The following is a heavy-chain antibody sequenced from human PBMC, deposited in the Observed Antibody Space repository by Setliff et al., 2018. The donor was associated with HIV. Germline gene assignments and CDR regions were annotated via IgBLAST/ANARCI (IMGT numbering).Heavy chain of an antibody. CDR1: GFTFSNYA. CDR2: IKQDGSEK. J-gene: IGHJ4*02. CDR3: ARDGGEY. D-gene: IGHD3-16*01. Sequence: GGSLRLSCAASGFTFSNYAMSWVRQAPGEGLEWVANIKQDGSEKYYGDSVQGRFTVSRDNAENSVYLQMNSLRAEDTAVYYCARDGGEYWGQGTLVTVSS. V-gene: IGHV3-7*01.